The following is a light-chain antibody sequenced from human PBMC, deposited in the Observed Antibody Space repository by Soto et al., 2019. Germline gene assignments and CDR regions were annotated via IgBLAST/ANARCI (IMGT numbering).Light chain of an antibody. CDR3: QHYNSYSEA. V-gene: IGKV1-27*01. Sequence: DIQMTQSPSTLSGSVGDRVTITCRASQGISNYLAWYQQKPGKVPKLLIYAASTLQSGVPSRFSGSGSGTDFTLTISSLQPDDFATYYCQHYNSYSEAFGQGTRLEIK. CDR2: AAS. CDR1: QGISNY. J-gene: IGKJ5*01.